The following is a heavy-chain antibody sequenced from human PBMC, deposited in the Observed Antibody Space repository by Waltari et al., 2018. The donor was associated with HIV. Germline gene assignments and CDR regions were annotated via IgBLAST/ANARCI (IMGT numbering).Heavy chain of an antibody. CDR1: GGSVSSSSYF. CDR3: ARDWDISTACMDV. CDR2: LFNSDYA. J-gene: IGHJ6*02. Sequence: QLKLQESGPGLVKPSETLSLICTVSGGSVSSSSYFWGWIRQPPGKRLEWIGILFNSDYAYYNPSLNSRANISVDRSKNQLSLTLSAVTVVDTAVYFCARDWDISTACMDVWGQGTTVTVSS. V-gene: IGHV4-39*07. D-gene: IGHD2-8*02.